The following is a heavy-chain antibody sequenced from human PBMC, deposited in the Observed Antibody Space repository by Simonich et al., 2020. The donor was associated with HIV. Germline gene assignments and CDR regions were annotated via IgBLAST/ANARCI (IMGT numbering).Heavy chain of an antibody. CDR1: GGSFSGYY. J-gene: IGHJ4*02. Sequence: QVQLQQWGAGLLKPSETLSLTCAVYGGSFSGYYWSWNRQPPGKGLEWIGEINHSGSTNYNPSLKSRVTISVDTSKNQFSLKLSSVTAADTAVYYCARRHPTTVTTPYFDYWGQVTLVTVSS. CDR3: ARRHPTTVTTPYFDY. CDR2: INHSGST. V-gene: IGHV4-34*01. D-gene: IGHD4-17*01.